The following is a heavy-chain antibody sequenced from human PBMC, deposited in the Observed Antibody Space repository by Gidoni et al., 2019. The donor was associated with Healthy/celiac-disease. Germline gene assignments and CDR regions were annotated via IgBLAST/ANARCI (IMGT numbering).Heavy chain of an antibody. Sequence: EVQLVESGGGLVQPGGSLRLSCEASGFTFSSYWMSWVRQAPGKGLEGVANIKQDGSEKYYVDSVKGRFTISRDNAKNSLYLQMNSLRAEDTAVYYCARDLGDYGMDVWGQGTTVTVSS. CDR3: ARDLGDYGMDV. CDR1: GFTFSSYW. D-gene: IGHD3-16*01. J-gene: IGHJ6*02. V-gene: IGHV3-7*01. CDR2: IKQDGSEK.